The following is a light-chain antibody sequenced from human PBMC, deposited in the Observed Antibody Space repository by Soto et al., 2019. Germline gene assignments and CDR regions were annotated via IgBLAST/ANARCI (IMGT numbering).Light chain of an antibody. J-gene: IGLJ1*01. V-gene: IGLV2-18*01. CDR2: EAS. CDR1: STDFVSYNR. Sequence: ALTQPPSVSGSPGQSVTISCTGTSTDFVSYNRVSWYQQPPGTAPKLIIYEASNRPSGVPDRFSGSKSGNTASLTISGLQAADEADYYCSLYTSENTYVFGTGTKVTVL. CDR3: SLYTSENTYV.